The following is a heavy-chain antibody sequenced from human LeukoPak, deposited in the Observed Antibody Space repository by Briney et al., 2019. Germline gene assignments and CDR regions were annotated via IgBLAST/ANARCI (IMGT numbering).Heavy chain of an antibody. CDR2: ISSSSSTI. J-gene: IGHJ4*02. V-gene: IGHV3-48*04. CDR1: GFTFSSNS. CDR3: ARDRRGYSYGYRGDFDY. Sequence: GGSLRLSCAASGFTFSSNSMNWVRQAPGKGLEWVSYISSSSSTIYYADSVKGRFTISRDNAKNSLYLQMNSLRAEDTAVYYCARDRRGYSYGYRGDFDYWGQGTLVTVSS. D-gene: IGHD5-18*01.